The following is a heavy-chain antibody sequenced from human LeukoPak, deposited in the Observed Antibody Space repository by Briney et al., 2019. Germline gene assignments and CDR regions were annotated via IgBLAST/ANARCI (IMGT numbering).Heavy chain of an antibody. V-gene: IGHV4-59*01. CDR3: ARATDYDFWSGFPSLYYYYYMDV. CDR1: GGSISSYY. CDR2: IYYSGST. J-gene: IGHJ6*03. Sequence: SETLSLTCTVSGGSISSYYWSWIRQPPGKGLEWIGYIYYSGSTNYNPSLKSRVTISVDTSKNQFSLKLSSVTAADTAVYYCARATDYDFWSGFPSLYYYYYMDVWGKGTTVTVSS. D-gene: IGHD3-3*01.